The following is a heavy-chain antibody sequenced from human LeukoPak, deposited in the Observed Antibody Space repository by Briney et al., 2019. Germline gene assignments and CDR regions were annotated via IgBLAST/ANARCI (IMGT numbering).Heavy chain of an antibody. V-gene: IGHV3-23*01. J-gene: IGHJ6*03. Sequence: GGSLRLSCAASGFTFSSYAMSWVRQAPGKGLEWVSAISGSGGSTYYADSVKGRFTISRDNSKNTLYLQMNSLRAEDTAVYYCAKDAPPYYGSGSYPLHMDVWGKGTTVTVSS. CDR1: GFTFSSYA. CDR3: AKDAPPYYGSGSYPLHMDV. CDR2: ISGSGGST. D-gene: IGHD3-10*01.